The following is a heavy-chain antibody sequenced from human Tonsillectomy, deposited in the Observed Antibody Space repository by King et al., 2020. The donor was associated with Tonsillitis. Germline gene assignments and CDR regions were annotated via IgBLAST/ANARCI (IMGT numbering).Heavy chain of an antibody. V-gene: IGHV3-9*01. Sequence: EVQLVESGGGLVQPGRSLRLSCAASGFTFDDYAMHWVRHAPGKGLEWVSGISWNSGSIGYADSVKGRFTISRDNAKNSLYLQMNSLRAEDTALYYCAKSAVSSSVDYYYGMDVWGQGTTVTVSS. J-gene: IGHJ6*02. CDR3: AKSAVSSSVDYYYGMDV. CDR1: GFTFDDYA. D-gene: IGHD6-6*01. CDR2: ISWNSGSI.